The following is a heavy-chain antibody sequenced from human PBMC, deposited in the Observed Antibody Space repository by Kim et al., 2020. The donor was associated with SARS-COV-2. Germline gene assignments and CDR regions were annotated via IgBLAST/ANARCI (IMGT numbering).Heavy chain of an antibody. CDR2: IYYSGST. J-gene: IGHJ6*02. CDR3: ARGVGPPGGFDWLFRGLGDYYYGMDV. CDR1: GGSISSYY. D-gene: IGHD3-9*01. V-gene: IGHV4-59*01. Sequence: SETLSLTCTVSGGSISSYYWSWIRQPPGKGLEWIGYIYYSGSTNYNPSLKSRVTISVDTSKNQFSLKLSSVTAADTAVYYCARGVGPPGGFDWLFRGLGDYYYGMDVWGQGTTVTVSS.